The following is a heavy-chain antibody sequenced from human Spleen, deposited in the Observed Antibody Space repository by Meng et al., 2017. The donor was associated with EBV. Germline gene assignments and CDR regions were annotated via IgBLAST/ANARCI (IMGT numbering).Heavy chain of an antibody. CDR3: ARGGLVCSGGNCHTFYFEY. J-gene: IGHJ4*02. Sequence: QGQLQQWGAGLLKPSETLSLTCAVYGGSFRGYYWTWIRQSPGKGLEWIGEINRSGSFSYNPSLKTRITISVDTSKNQFSLRLNSVTAADTAVYYCARGGLVCSGGNCHTFYFEYWDQGTLVTVSS. D-gene: IGHD2-15*01. CDR2: INRSGSF. V-gene: IGHV4-34*01. CDR1: GGSFRGYY.